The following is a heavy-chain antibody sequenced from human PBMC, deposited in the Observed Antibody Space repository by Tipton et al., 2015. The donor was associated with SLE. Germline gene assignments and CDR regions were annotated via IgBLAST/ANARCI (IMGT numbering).Heavy chain of an antibody. J-gene: IGHJ4*02. Sequence: TLSLTCTVSGGSISSNSHYWGWIRQPPGKGLEWIGSTYYSGSTYYNPSLKSRVTISVDTSKNQFSPKLTSVTASDTAVYFCARGGVAAVSPSGRAIDSWGPGTLVTLSS. CDR3: ARGGVAAVSPSGRAIDS. V-gene: IGHV4-39*07. CDR2: TYYSGST. CDR1: GGSISSNSHY. D-gene: IGHD1-26*01.